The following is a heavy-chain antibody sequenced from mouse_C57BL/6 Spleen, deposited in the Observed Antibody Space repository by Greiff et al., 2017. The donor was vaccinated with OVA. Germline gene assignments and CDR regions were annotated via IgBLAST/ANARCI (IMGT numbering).Heavy chain of an antibody. Sequence: ESGPGLVKPSQSLSLTCSVTGYSITSGYYWNWIRQFPGNKLEWMGYISYDGSNNYNPSLKNRISITRDTSKNQFFLKLNSVTTEDTATYYCASYYDYDAVYWGQGTTLTVSS. CDR2: ISYDGSN. D-gene: IGHD2-4*01. CDR3: ASYYDYDAVY. CDR1: GYSITSGYY. V-gene: IGHV3-6*01. J-gene: IGHJ2*01.